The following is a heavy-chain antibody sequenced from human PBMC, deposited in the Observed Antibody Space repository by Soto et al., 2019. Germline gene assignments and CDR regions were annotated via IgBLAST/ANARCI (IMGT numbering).Heavy chain of an antibody. D-gene: IGHD5-12*01. CDR1: GFTFSSYA. Sequence: PGGSLRLSCAASGFTFSSYAMHWVRQAPGKGLEWVAVISYDGSNKNYADSVKGRFTISRDDSKSIAYLQMNSLKSEDTAVYYCTSLIVVTIDYYYGMDVWGQGTTVTVSS. V-gene: IGHV3-30-3*01. CDR3: TSLIVVTIDYYYGMDV. J-gene: IGHJ6*02. CDR2: ISYDGSNK.